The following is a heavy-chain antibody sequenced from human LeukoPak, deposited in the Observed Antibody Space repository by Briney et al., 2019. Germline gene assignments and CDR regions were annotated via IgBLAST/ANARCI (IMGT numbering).Heavy chain of an antibody. CDR3: ARDTGMVATPYHYYYGMDV. V-gene: IGHV1-69*13. J-gene: IGHJ6*02. CDR2: IIPIFGTA. Sequence: ASVKVSCKASGGTFSSYAISWVRQAPGQGLEWMGGIIPIFGTANYAQKFQGRVTITADESTSTAYMELSSLRSEDTAVYYCARDTGMVATPYHYYYGMDVWGQGTTVTVSS. CDR1: GGTFSSYA. D-gene: IGHD5-12*01.